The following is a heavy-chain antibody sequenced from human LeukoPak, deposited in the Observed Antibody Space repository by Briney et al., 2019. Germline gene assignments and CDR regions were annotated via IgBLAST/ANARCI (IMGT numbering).Heavy chain of an antibody. D-gene: IGHD3-16*01. CDR2: FDPEDGET. V-gene: IGHV1-24*01. J-gene: IGHJ4*02. CDR3: ATESNYVWGIHY. Sequence: GASVKVYCTVSGYTLTELSMHWVRQAPGKGLEWMGGFDPEDGETIYAQKFQGRVTMTEDTSTDTAYMELSSLRSEDTAVYYCATESNYVWGIHYWGQGTLVTVSS. CDR1: GYTLTELS.